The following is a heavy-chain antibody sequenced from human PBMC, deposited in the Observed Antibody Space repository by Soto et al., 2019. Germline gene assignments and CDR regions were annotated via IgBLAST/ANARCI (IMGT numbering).Heavy chain of an antibody. J-gene: IGHJ6*02. CDR3: AKGPCNDGNCYGREDV. Sequence: EVQLLDSGGGLVQPGGTLRLSCAASGFSFSNFAMTWVRQTPGKGLEWVSSITGSGDRTFYADSVKGRFAISRDNSRNTLYLQMTSLRVEDTAVYYCAKGPCNDGNCYGREDVWGPGTTVSVSS. D-gene: IGHD2-15*01. CDR2: ITGSGDRT. V-gene: IGHV3-23*01. CDR1: GFSFSNFA.